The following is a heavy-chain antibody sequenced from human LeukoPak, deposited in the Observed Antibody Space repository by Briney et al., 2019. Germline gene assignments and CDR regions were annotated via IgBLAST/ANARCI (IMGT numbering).Heavy chain of an antibody. CDR3: ARGLYYYDSSGYYYAGGHFDY. J-gene: IGHJ4*02. V-gene: IGHV4-34*01. D-gene: IGHD3-22*01. CDR2: INHSGST. CDR1: GGSFSGYY. Sequence: PSETLSLTCAVYGGSFSGYYWSWIRQPPGKGLEWIGEINHSGSTNYNPSLKSGGTISVDTSKNQFSLKLSSVTAADTAVYYCARGLYYYDSSGYYYAGGHFDYWGQGTLVTVSS.